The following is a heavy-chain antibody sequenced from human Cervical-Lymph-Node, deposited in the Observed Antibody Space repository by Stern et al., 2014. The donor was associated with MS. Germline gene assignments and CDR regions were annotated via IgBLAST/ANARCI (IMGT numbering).Heavy chain of an antibody. J-gene: IGHJ6*02. V-gene: IGHV3-9*01. CDR2: VSWNSGAI. CDR1: GFTLGDYA. D-gene: IGHD3-10*01. Sequence: EVQLVESGGDLVQPGRSLRLSCVASGFTLGDYAMHWVRPAPGKGLEWVAGVSWNSGAIGYAESVKGRFTISRDNAKNSLYLQMNSLRLEDSALYYCAREKSDSILWFGDLRDYNYGMDVWGRGTTVTVSS. CDR3: AREKSDSILWFGDLRDYNYGMDV.